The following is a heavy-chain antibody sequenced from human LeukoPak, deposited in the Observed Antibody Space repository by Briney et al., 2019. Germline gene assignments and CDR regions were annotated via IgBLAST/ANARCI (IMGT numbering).Heavy chain of an antibody. CDR1: GGSISSSSYY. CDR2: IYYSGST. D-gene: IGHD2-2*01. V-gene: IGHV4-39*01. Sequence: NPSETLSLTCTDSGGSISSSSYYWGWIRQPPGKGLEWIGSIYYSGSTYYNPSLKSRVTISVDTSKNQFSLKLSSVAAADTAVYYCARHVNKDIVVVPAAIWNCFDPWGQGTLVTVSS. CDR3: ARHVNKDIVVVPAAIWNCFDP. J-gene: IGHJ5*02.